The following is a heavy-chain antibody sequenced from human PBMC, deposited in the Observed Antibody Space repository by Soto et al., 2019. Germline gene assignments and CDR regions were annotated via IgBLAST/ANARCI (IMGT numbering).Heavy chain of an antibody. V-gene: IGHV3-74*01. J-gene: IGHJ5*02. CDR2: INSDASST. CDR1: GFTFSSYC. Sequence: GGSLRLSCAASGFTFSSYCMHWVRQAPGKGLVWVSRINSDASSTSYADSVKGRFNISRDNAKNTLYLQMNSLRAEDTAVDCCARSDMTTVNWIDPWGQGTLVTVSS. D-gene: IGHD4-17*01. CDR3: ARSDMTTVNWIDP.